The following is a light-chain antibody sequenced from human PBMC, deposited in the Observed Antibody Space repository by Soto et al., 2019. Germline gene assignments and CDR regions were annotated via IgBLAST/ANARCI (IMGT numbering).Light chain of an antibody. CDR2: LGS. Sequence: DIVMTQSPLSLPVTPGEPASISCRSSQSLLHSNGYNYLDWYLQKPGQSPQLLIYLGSNRASGVPDRISGSGSDTDFTLKISRVEAEDVGVYYCKQALQTHTFGQGTKVEIK. J-gene: IGKJ1*01. CDR3: KQALQTHT. V-gene: IGKV2-28*01. CDR1: QSLLHSNGYNY.